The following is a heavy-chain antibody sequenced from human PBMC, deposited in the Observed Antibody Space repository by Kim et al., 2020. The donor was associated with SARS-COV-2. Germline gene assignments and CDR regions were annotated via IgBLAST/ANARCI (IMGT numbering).Heavy chain of an antibody. CDR1: GFSFSDYL. D-gene: IGHD1-26*01. V-gene: IGHV3-74*01. Sequence: GGSLRLSCAASGFSFSDYLMHWVRQVPGKGPVWVSQIDTDETTTAYADSVKGRFTISRDNAKSTLYLQMNSLTVEDTAVYYCARDPLVLGFDHWGQGRLVTVSS. J-gene: IGHJ4*02. CDR3: ARDPLVLGFDH. CDR2: IDTDETTT.